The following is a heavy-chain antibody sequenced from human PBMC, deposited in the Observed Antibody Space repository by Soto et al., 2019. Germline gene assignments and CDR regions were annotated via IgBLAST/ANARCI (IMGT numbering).Heavy chain of an antibody. CDR3: ARGRYSNNGVCYNNWFDP. CDR2: INHSGST. CDR1: GGSFSGYY. Sequence: SETLSLTCAVYGGSFSGYYWSWIRQPPGKGLEWIGEINHSGSTNYNPSLKSRVTISVDTSKNQFSLKLSSVTAADTAVYYCARGRYSNNGVCYNNWFDPWGQGTLVTVSS. J-gene: IGHJ5*02. V-gene: IGHV4-34*01. D-gene: IGHD2-8*01.